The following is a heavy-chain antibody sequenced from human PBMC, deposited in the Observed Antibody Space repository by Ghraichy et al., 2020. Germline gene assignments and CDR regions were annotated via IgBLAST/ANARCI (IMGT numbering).Heavy chain of an antibody. V-gene: IGHV3-74*01. CDR2: INIDGSFT. CDR3: VRGTNGWYSIDY. J-gene: IGHJ4*02. D-gene: IGHD6-19*01. CDR1: GFTFSNYW. Sequence: LSLTCAASGFTFSNYWMHWVRQAPGKGLVWVSRINIDGSFTTYADSVKGRFTISRDSAKNTLYLQMNSLRDEDTAVYYCVRGTNGWYSIDYWGQGTLGIVSS.